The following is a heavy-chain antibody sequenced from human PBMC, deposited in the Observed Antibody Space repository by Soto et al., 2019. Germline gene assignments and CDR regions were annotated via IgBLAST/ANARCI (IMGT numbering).Heavy chain of an antibody. J-gene: IGHJ6*03. CDR3: ARGLRLQRYMSENYYYYYMDV. V-gene: IGHV1-8*01. Sequence: QVQLVQSGAEVKKPGASVTVSCKASGYTFTSYDINWVRQAPGQGLEWMGWMNANSGDTGSAQKFQGRVTMIRNTSISTAYMELGGLRSEDSALYYCARGLRLQRYMSENYYYYYMDVWGTGTTVTVSS. CDR2: MNANSGDT. CDR1: GYTFTSYD. D-gene: IGHD6-25*01.